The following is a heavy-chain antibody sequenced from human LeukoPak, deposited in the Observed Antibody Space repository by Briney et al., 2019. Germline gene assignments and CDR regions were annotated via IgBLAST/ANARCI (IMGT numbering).Heavy chain of an antibody. CDR3: AKGGSSGWSYYFDY. V-gene: IGHV3-23*01. Sequence: PGGSLRLSCAASGFTFSTYAMSWVRQAPGKGLEWVSTISGSGGSTHYADSVKGRLTISRDNSKNTLYLQMNSLRAEDTAVYYCAKGGSSGWSYYFDYWGQGTLVTVSS. CDR2: ISGSGGST. J-gene: IGHJ4*02. CDR1: GFTFSTYA. D-gene: IGHD6-19*01.